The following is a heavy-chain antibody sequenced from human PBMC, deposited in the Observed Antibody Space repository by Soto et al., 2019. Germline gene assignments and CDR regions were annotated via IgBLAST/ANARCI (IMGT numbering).Heavy chain of an antibody. V-gene: IGHV3-74*01. CDR2: IHFDGSTT. D-gene: IGHD6-19*01. J-gene: IGHJ4*02. CDR3: ARDEYISGYYQFDY. CDR1: GFTFSSYW. Sequence: EVQLVESGGGLVQPGGSLRLSCAASGFTFSSYWMHWVRQVPGKGLVWVSRIHFDGSTTHYADSVKGRFTISSDNAXNTLSLQRNSLRAEDTAVYYCARDEYISGYYQFDYWGQGTLVTVSS.